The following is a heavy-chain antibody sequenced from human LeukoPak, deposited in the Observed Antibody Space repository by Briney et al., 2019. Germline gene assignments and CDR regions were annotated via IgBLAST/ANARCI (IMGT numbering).Heavy chain of an antibody. Sequence: ASVKVSCKASGGTFISYAISWVRQAPGQGLEWMGGIIPIFGTANYAQKFQGRVTITADEFTRTAYMELSSLRSEDTAVYYCARSSGSSWHTPFDYWGQGTLVTVSS. D-gene: IGHD6-13*01. CDR2: IIPIFGTA. J-gene: IGHJ4*02. V-gene: IGHV1-69*13. CDR3: ARSSGSSWHTPFDY. CDR1: GGTFISYA.